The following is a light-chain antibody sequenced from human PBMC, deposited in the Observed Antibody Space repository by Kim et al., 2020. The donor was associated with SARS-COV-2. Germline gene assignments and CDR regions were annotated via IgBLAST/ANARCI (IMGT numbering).Light chain of an antibody. Sequence: EIVMTQSPATLSLSPRERATLSCRASQSISSNLAWYQQKPGQAPRVLIYGASARATGIPARFSGSGSGTEFTLTISNLQSEDFAVYYCQQYAYWRAFGQGTRLEIK. CDR1: QSISSN. V-gene: IGKV3-15*01. CDR2: GAS. J-gene: IGKJ5*01. CDR3: QQYAYWRA.